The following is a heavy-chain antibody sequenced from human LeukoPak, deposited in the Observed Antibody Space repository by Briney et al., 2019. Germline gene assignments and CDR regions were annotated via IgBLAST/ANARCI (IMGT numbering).Heavy chain of an antibody. J-gene: IGHJ3*02. V-gene: IGHV4-34*01. CDR2: INHSGST. CDR3: ARGIHYYDFWSGYYPRRDDAFDI. Sequence: SETLSLTCAVYGGSFSGYYWSWIRQPPGKGLEWIGEINHSGSTNYNPSLKSRVTISVDTSKNQFSLKLSSVTAADTAVYYCARGIHYYDFWSGYYPRRDDAFDIWGQGTMVTASS. CDR1: GGSFSGYY. D-gene: IGHD3-3*01.